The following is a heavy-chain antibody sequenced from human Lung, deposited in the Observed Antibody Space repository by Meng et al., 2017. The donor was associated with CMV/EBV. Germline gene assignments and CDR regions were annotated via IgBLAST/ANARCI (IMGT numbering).Heavy chain of an antibody. J-gene: IGHJ4*02. CDR2: INHSGST. V-gene: IGHV4-34*01. Sequence: LRLSCAVYGGSFSGYYWSWIRQPPGKGLEWIGEINHSGSTNYNPSLKSRVTISVDTSKNQFSLKLSSVTAADTAVYYCAGEQGAFWGQGTLVTSPQ. CDR1: GGSFSGYY. D-gene: IGHD3-16*01. CDR3: AGEQGAF.